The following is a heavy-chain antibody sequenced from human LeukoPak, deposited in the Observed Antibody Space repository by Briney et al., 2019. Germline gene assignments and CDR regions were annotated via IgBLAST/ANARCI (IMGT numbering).Heavy chain of an antibody. V-gene: IGHV3-64*01. CDR3: ARNWGSIYDY. Sequence: GGSLRLSCAASGFTFSSYAMHWVRQAPGKGPEYVSAISSNGGSTYYANSVKGRFTISRDNSKNTLYLQMGSLRAEDMAVYYCARNWGSIYDYWGQGTLVTVSS. J-gene: IGHJ4*02. CDR1: GFTFSSYA. D-gene: IGHD7-27*01. CDR2: ISSNGGST.